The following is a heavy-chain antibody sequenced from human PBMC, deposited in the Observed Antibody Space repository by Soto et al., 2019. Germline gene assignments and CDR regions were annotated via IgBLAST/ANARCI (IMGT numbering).Heavy chain of an antibody. CDR3: ANPIPKTGTTFGF. D-gene: IGHD1-1*01. J-gene: IGHJ4*02. CDR2: ISGSGDNT. CDR1: GFTFSSYA. Sequence: GGSLRLSCAASGFTFSSYAMSWVRQAPGEGLEWVSAISGSGDNTFYADSMKGRFTISRDNSKDTLYLQINSLRAEDTAVYYCANPIPKTGTTFGFWGQGTLVTVSS. V-gene: IGHV3-23*01.